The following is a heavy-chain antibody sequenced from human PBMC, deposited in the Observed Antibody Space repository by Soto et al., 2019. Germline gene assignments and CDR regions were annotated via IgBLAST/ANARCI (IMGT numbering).Heavy chain of an antibody. CDR2: ISGSGDTK. J-gene: IGHJ4*02. D-gene: IGHD2-8*01. Sequence: ALRLSCASSGFTFSAWSMNCVRQAPGKGLEWVSFISGSGDTKYYADSVKGRFTISRDNAKNSLYLQMSSLRDEDTAVYYCAKYCSSDVCFDYWGQGTLVTVSS. CDR1: GFTFSAWS. CDR3: AKYCSSDVCFDY. V-gene: IGHV3-48*02.